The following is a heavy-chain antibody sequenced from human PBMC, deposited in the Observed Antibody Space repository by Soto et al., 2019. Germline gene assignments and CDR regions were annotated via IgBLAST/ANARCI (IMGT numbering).Heavy chain of an antibody. CDR1: GDSVSSNSAA. D-gene: IGHD3-3*01. J-gene: IGHJ5*02. CDR3: ARGIWSGYYSNRFDP. CDR2: TYYRSKWYN. Sequence: QTLSLTCAISGDSVSSNSAAWNWIRQSPSRGLEWLGRTYYRSKWYNDYAVSVKSRITIKPDTSKNQFSLQLNSVTPEDTAVYYCARGIWSGYYSNRFDPWGQGSLVTVSS. V-gene: IGHV6-1*01.